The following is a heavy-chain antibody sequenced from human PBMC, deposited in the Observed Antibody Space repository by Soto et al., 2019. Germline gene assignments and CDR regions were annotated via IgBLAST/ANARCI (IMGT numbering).Heavy chain of an antibody. D-gene: IGHD3-9*01. V-gene: IGHV5-10-1*01. CDR3: ASNYDILTVHYGMDV. CDR1: GYSFTSYW. CDR2: IDPSDSYT. J-gene: IGHJ6*02. Sequence: PGESLKISCKGSGYSFTSYWISWVRQMPGKGLEWMGRIDPSDSYTNYSPSFQGHVTISADKSISTAYLQWSSLKASDTAMYYCASNYDILTVHYGMDVWGQGTTVTVSS.